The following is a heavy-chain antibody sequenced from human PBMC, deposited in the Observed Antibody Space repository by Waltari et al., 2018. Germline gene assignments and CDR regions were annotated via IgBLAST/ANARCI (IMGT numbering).Heavy chain of an antibody. CDR2: IISKIEGATA. CDR3: ATVPSTGYYWALGF. D-gene: IGHD3-22*01. V-gene: IGHV3-15*01. Sequence: EVQLVESGGGLVMPGESLRLSCAASGFSFHYAWMTWVRQAPGEGLECVGVIISKIEGATADYGAPVKGRFTIAREDSAKMVYLEMNSLKTEDTGIYFCATVPSTGYYWALGFWGQGTLVTVSS. J-gene: IGHJ1*01. CDR1: GFSFHYAW.